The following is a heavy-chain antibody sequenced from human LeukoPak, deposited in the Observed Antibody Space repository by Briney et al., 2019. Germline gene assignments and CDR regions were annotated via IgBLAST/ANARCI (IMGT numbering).Heavy chain of an antibody. V-gene: IGHV1-8*01. CDR1: GYTFTSYN. J-gene: IGHJ3*02. D-gene: IGHD2-15*01. CDR3: ARGRLAAADLSYRAFDI. Sequence: GASVKVSCKASGYTFTSYNINWVRQAPGQGLEWMGWMNPKTDNTGYAQKLQGRVTMTRNTSISTAYMELNSLRSEDTAVYYCARGRLAAADLSYRAFDIWGQGTVVTVSS. CDR2: MNPKTDNT.